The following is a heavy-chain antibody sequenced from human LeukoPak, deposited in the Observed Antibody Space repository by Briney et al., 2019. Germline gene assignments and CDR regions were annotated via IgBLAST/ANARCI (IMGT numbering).Heavy chain of an antibody. CDR3: ARFYCGDDCYSPDWFDP. V-gene: IGHV4-59*01. Sequence: PSETLSLTCTVSGGSISSYYWSWIRQPPGKGLEWIGYIYYSGSTNYNPSLKSRVTISVDTSKNQFSLKLSSVTAADTAVYYCARFYCGDDCYSPDWFDPWGQGTLVTVSS. J-gene: IGHJ5*02. CDR1: GGSISSYY. D-gene: IGHD2-21*02. CDR2: IYYSGST.